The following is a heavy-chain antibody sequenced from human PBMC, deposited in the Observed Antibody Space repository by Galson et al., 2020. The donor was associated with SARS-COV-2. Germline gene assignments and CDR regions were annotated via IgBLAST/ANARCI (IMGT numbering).Heavy chain of an antibody. J-gene: IGHJ4*02. D-gene: IGHD6-13*01. CDR3: ARAGGAAAGYDY. CDR2: IQRSGNT. Sequence: SETLSLTCDVSGGSINTNNWWSWVRQPPGKGLEWIGEIQRSGNTNYNPSLKSRVTISMDKSKNQFSLNLTSVTAADTAVYYCARAGGAAAGYDYWGQGTLVTVSS. CDR1: GGSINTNNW. V-gene: IGHV4-4*02.